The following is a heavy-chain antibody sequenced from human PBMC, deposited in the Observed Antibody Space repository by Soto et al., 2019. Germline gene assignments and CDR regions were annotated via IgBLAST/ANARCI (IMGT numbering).Heavy chain of an antibody. CDR3: AFGAAIYYYYGMDV. CDR1: GYTFTSYG. CDR2: ISAYSGNT. V-gene: IGHV1-18*01. Sequence: ASVKVSCKASGYTFTSYGISWLRQAPGQGLEWMGWISAYSGNTNYAQKLQGRVTMTTDTSTSTAYMELRSLRSDDTAVYYCAFGAAIYYYYGMDVWGQGTTVTGSS. D-gene: IGHD2-2*01. J-gene: IGHJ6*02.